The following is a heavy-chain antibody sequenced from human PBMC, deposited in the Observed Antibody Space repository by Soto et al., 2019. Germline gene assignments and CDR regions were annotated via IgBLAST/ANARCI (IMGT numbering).Heavy chain of an antibody. V-gene: IGHV1-69*01. CDR2: IIPVSGAA. CDR1: GGTFGSYA. CDR3: ATALGCRSTSCTLDY. D-gene: IGHD2-2*01. Sequence: QVQLVQSGAEVKKPGSLVKVSCKASGGTFGSYAFSWVRQAPGQGLEWMGGIIPVSGAAHYAQKFQGRVTITADESTSTAYMELSRLSSQDTAVYYCATALGCRSTSCTLDYWGQGTRVIVSS. J-gene: IGHJ4*02.